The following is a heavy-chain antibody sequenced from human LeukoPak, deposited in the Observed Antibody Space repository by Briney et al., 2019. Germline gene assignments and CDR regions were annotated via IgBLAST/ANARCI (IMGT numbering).Heavy chain of an antibody. Sequence: GASVKVSCKASGYTFTGYYMHWVRQAPGQGLEWMGWINPNSGGTNYAQKLQGRVTMTTDTSTSTAYMELRSLRSGDTAVYYCARDQRLAVAGPVSDYWGQGTLVTVSS. CDR2: INPNSGGT. CDR1: GYTFTGYY. D-gene: IGHD6-19*01. CDR3: ARDQRLAVAGPVSDY. J-gene: IGHJ4*02. V-gene: IGHV1-2*02.